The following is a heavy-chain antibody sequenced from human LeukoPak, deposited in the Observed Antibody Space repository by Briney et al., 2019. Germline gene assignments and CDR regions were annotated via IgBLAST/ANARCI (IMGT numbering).Heavy chain of an antibody. CDR1: GYTFTNYW. D-gene: IGHD1-7*01. J-gene: IGHJ5*02. CDR3: ARHRHHMAGTYNWFDP. Sequence: GESLKISCKGSGYTFTNYWIGWVRQMPGKGLEWMGIINPGDSDATYSPSFQGQVTISVDKSVNTAYLQWRSLKASDTAIYYCARHRHHMAGTYNWFDPWGQGALVTVSS. V-gene: IGHV5-51*01. CDR2: INPGDSDA.